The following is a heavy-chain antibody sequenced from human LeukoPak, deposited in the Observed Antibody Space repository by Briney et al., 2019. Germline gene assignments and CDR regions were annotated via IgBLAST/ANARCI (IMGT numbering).Heavy chain of an antibody. CDR2: ISYDGSNE. Sequence: GRSLRLSCAASGFTFSSYGMHWVRQAPGKGLEWVAVISYDGSNEYYADSVKGRFTISRDNSKNTLYLQMNSLRAEDTAVYYCAKGLFTGTTADYWGQGTLVTVSS. CDR1: GFTFSSYG. J-gene: IGHJ4*02. CDR3: AKGLFTGTTADY. V-gene: IGHV3-30*18. D-gene: IGHD1-7*01.